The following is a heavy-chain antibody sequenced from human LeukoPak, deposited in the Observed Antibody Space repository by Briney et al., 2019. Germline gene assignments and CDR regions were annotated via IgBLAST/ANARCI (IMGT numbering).Heavy chain of an antibody. CDR2: IIPILGIA. D-gene: IGHD2-2*01. J-gene: IGHJ4*02. CDR1: GGTSSSYA. CDR3: ARAWGTSYTFDY. Sequence: GSSVKVSCKASGGTSSSYAISWVRQAPGQGLEWMGRIIPILGIANYAQKFQGRVTITADKSTSTAYMELSSLRSEDTAVYYCARAWGTSYTFDYWGQGTLVTVSS. V-gene: IGHV1-69*04.